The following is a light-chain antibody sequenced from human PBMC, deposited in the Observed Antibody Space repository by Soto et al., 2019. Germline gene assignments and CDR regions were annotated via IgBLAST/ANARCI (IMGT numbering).Light chain of an antibody. V-gene: IGKV1-5*01. Sequence: DIQMTQSPSTLSASVGDRVTITCRASQSVRNWLALYQQKPGKAPKLLIYDASSLESGVPSRFSGSGFGTEFTLTISSLQPDDFATYYCQQFNTYSYTFGQGTRVEI. CDR3: QQFNTYSYT. CDR1: QSVRNW. CDR2: DAS. J-gene: IGKJ2*01.